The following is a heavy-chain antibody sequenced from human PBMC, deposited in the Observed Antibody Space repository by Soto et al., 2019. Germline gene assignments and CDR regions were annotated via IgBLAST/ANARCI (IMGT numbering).Heavy chain of an antibody. V-gene: IGHV4-39*01. CDR1: GGSISSSSYY. CDR3: ARPDPIRYRFDP. CDR2: IYYSGST. Sequence: SETLSLTCTVSGGSISSSSYYWGWIRQPPGKGLEWIGSIYYSGSTYYNPSLKSRVTISVDPSKNQFSLKLSSVTAADTAVYYCARPDPIRYRFDPWGQGTLVTVSS. J-gene: IGHJ5*02. D-gene: IGHD3-9*01.